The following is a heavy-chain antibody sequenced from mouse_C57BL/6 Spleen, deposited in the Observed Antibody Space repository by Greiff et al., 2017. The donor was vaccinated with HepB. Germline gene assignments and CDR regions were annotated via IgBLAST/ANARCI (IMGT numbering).Heavy chain of an antibody. J-gene: IGHJ4*01. CDR3: ARPVASYAMDY. CDR2: ISSGGSYT. D-gene: IGHD1-1*02. V-gene: IGHV5-6*01. Sequence: EVQVVESGGDLVKPGGSLKLSCAASGFTFSSYGMSWVRQTPDKRLEWVATISSGGSYTYYPDSVKGRFTISRDNAKNTLYLQMSSLKSEDTAMYYCARPVASYAMDYWGQGTSVTVSS. CDR1: GFTFSSYG.